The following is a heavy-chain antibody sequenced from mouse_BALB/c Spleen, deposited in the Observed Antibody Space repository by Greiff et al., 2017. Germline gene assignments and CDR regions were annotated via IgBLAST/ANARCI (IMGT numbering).Heavy chain of an antibody. CDR1: GFNIKDTY. CDR2: IDPANGNT. V-gene: IGHV14-3*02. J-gene: IGHJ3*01. CDR3: ARGKNGYDAFAY. D-gene: IGHD2-2*01. Sequence: EVQLQQSGAELVKPGASVKLSCTASGFNIKDTYMHWVKQRPEQGLEWIGRIDPANGNTKYDPKFQGKATITADTSSNTAYLQLSSLTSEDTAVYYCARGKNGYDAFAYWGQGTLVTVSA.